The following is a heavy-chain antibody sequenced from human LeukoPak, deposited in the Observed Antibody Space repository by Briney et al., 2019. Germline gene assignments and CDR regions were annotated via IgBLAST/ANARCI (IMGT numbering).Heavy chain of an antibody. V-gene: IGHV2-5*01. CDR3: THSSTAQYGSGSYYNG. J-gene: IGHJ4*02. CDR2: FYWSEDK. D-gene: IGHD3-10*01. CDR1: GVPVSTSGGG. Sequence: SGPALAKPTHPLTLTYTFSGVPVSTSGGGVGWIRQPPGNALEWLTLFYWSEDKSYSPSLERTLTITKGTSKNQVVLTMTNMEPVDTATYFCTHSSTAQYGSGSYYNGWGQGTLVTVSS.